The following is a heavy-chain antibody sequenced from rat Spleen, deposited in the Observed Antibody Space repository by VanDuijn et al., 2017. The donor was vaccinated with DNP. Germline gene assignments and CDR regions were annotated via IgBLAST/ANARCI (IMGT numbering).Heavy chain of an antibody. CDR1: GYSITSNY. CDR2: INYSGAT. V-gene: IGHV3-1*01. CDR3: TRRTEAPYWYFDF. D-gene: IGHD1-11*01. J-gene: IGHJ1*01. Sequence: EVQLQESGPGLVKSSQSLSLTCSVTGYSITSNYWAWIRKFPGNKMEWMGYINYSGATAYNPSLRSRISITRDTSKNQFFLQLNSVTTEDTATYFCTRRTEAPYWYFDFWGPGTMVTVSS.